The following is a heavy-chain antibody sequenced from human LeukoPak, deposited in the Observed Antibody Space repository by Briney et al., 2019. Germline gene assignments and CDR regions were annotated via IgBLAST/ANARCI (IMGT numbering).Heavy chain of an antibody. V-gene: IGHV7-4-1*02. CDR2: INTNTGNP. CDR1: GYTFTSYA. Sequence: ASVKVSCKASGYTFTSYAMNWVRQAPGQGLGWMGWINTNTGNPTYAQGFTGRFVFSLDTSVSTAYLQISSLKAEDTAVYYCARTYSSSWTSQFVYYFDYWGQGTLVTVSS. D-gene: IGHD6-13*01. CDR3: ARTYSSSWTSQFVYYFDY. J-gene: IGHJ4*02.